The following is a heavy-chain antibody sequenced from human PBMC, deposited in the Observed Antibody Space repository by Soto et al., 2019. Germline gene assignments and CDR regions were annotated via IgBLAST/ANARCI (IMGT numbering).Heavy chain of an antibody. J-gene: IGHJ4*02. CDR3: ATGGPAGDFDN. D-gene: IGHD3-10*01. CDR1: GYSLNELS. CDR2: FDPEDGEI. V-gene: IGHV1-24*01. Sequence: QVHLVRSGAEVKKPGASVKVSCKVFGYSLNELSIHWVRQAPGKGLEWMGGFDPEDGEIVYAQKFQGRVTMTEDTSTDTANMDLSSLRSEDTAVYYCATGGPAGDFDNWGQGTLVTVSS.